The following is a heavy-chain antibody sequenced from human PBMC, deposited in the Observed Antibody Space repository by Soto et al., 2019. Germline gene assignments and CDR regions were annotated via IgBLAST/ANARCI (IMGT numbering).Heavy chain of an antibody. J-gene: IGHJ6*02. CDR1: GFTFSSYS. D-gene: IGHD2-2*01. CDR3: AAEIVVVPAANRYYGMDV. Sequence: EVQLVESGGGLVKPGGSLRLSCAASGFTFSSYSMNWVRQAPGKGLEWVSSISSSSSYIYYADSVKGRFTISRDNAKNSLYLQMNSLRAEDTAVYYCAAEIVVVPAANRYYGMDVWGQGTTVTVSS. V-gene: IGHV3-21*01. CDR2: ISSSSSYI.